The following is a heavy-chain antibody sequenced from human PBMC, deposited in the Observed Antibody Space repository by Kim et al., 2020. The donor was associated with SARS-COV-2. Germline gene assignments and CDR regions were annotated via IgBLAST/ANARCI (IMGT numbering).Heavy chain of an antibody. CDR1: GYTFTSYG. Sequence: ASVKVSCKASGYTFTSYGISWVRQAPGQGLEWMGWISAYNGNTNYAQKLQGRVTMTTDTSTSTAYMELRSLRSDDTAVYYCARDSPRKPPYYYYGMDVWGQGTTVTVSS. CDR3: ARDSPRKPPYYYYGMDV. J-gene: IGHJ6*02. V-gene: IGHV1-18*04. CDR2: ISAYNGNT.